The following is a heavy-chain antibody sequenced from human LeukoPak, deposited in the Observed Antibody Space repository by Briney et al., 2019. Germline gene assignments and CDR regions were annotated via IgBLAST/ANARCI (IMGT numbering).Heavy chain of an antibody. CDR3: ARETSYADAFDI. CDR1: GGSINMYY. Sequence: SETLSLTCTVSGGSINMYYWSWIRQPAGKGLEWIGRIYTSGSTNYNPSLKSRVTMSVDTSKNQFSLKLSSVTAADTAVYYCARETSYADAFDIWGQGTMVTVSS. CDR2: IYTSGST. V-gene: IGHV4-4*07. J-gene: IGHJ3*02. D-gene: IGHD2-2*01.